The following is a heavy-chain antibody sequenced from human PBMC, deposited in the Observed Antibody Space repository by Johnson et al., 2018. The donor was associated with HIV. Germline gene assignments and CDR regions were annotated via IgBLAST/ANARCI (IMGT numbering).Heavy chain of an antibody. CDR3: AKSAPGYDSSGYRNAFDI. D-gene: IGHD3-22*01. CDR2: IRYDGSNK. Sequence: VQLVESGGGVVQPGGSLRLSCAASGFTFSSYGMHWVRQAPGKGLEWVAFIRYDGSNKYYADSVKGRFTISRDNSKNTLYLQMNSLRAEDTAVYYWAKSAPGYDSSGYRNAFDIWGQGTMVTVSS. CDR1: GFTFSSYG. V-gene: IGHV3-30*02. J-gene: IGHJ3*02.